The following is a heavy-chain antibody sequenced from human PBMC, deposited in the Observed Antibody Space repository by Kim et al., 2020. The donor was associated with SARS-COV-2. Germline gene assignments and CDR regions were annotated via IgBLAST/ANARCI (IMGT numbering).Heavy chain of an antibody. Sequence: SVKVSCKASGGTFSSYAISWVRQAPGQGLEWMGGIIPIFGTANYAQKFQGRVTITADESTSTAYMELSSLRSEDTAVYYCAREVGLGSSWYGAGYYYYGMDVWGQGTTVTVSS. J-gene: IGHJ6*02. CDR3: AREVGLGSSWYGAGYYYYGMDV. CDR2: IIPIFGTA. CDR1: GGTFSSYA. V-gene: IGHV1-69*13. D-gene: IGHD6-13*01.